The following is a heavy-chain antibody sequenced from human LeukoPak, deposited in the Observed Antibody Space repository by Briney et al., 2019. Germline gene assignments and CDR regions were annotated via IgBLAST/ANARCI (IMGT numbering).Heavy chain of an antibody. CDR1: GFTFSNYW. CDR3: ARGGLAGAGIDY. Sequence: GGSLRLSCAASGFTFSNYWMHWVRQAPGKGLEWVTIIWYDGGNKYYADSVKGRFTISRDNSKNTVSLQMNSLRAEDTAVYYCARGGLAGAGIDYWGQGTLVTVSS. V-gene: IGHV3-33*08. J-gene: IGHJ4*02. D-gene: IGHD6-13*01. CDR2: IWYDGGNK.